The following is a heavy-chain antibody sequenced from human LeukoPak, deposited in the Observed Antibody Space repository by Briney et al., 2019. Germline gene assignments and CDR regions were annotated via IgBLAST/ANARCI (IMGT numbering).Heavy chain of an antibody. CDR1: GFTFSSYA. CDR3: AKAKDYVWGSYRYTDQYYFDY. CDR2: SDVGDGGT. D-gene: IGHD3-16*02. J-gene: IGHJ4*02. V-gene: IGHV3-23*01. Sequence: PGGSLRLSCAASGFTFSSYAMTWVRQAPGKGLEWVSTSDVGDGGTYYADSVQGRFTISRDNPKNTLYLQMNSLTADDTAVYYCAKAKDYVWGSYRYTDQYYFDYWGQGTLVTVSS.